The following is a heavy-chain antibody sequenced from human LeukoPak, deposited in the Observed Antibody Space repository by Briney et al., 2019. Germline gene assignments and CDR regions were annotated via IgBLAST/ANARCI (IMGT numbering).Heavy chain of an antibody. J-gene: IGHJ4*02. V-gene: IGHV4-39*01. CDR1: GGSIGSSSYY. D-gene: IGHD4-17*01. CDR2: IYYSGST. Sequence: SETLSLTCTVSGGSIGSSSYYWGWIRQPPGKGLEWIGSIYYSGSTYYNPSLKSRVTISVDTSKNQFSLKLSSVTAADTAVYYCARHDYGDNLDYWGQGTLVTVSS. CDR3: ARHDYGDNLDY.